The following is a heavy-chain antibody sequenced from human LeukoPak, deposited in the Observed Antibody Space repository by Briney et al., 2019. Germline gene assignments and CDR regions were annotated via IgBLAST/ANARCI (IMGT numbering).Heavy chain of an antibody. V-gene: IGHV3-21*01. J-gene: IGHJ4*02. D-gene: IGHD2-2*01. CDR3: ARDRGYCSSTSCYFGGGYFDY. CDR1: GFTFSSYS. CDR2: ISSSSSYI. Sequence: GGSLRLSCAASGFTFSSYSMNWVRQAPGKGLEWVSSISSSSSYIYYADSVKGRFTISRDNAKNSLYLQMNSQRAEDTAVYYCARDRGYCSSTSCYFGGGYFDYWGQGTLVTVSS.